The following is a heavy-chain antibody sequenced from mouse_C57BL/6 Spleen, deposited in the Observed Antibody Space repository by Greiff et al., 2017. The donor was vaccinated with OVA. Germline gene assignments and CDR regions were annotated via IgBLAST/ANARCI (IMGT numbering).Heavy chain of an antibody. CDR3: ARERGYGNYSFYWYFDV. Sequence: VQLQQSGAELVRPGSSVKLSCKASGYTFTSYWMHWVKQRPIQGLEWIGNIDPSDSETHYNQKFKDKATLTVDKSSSTAYMQLSSLTSEDSAVYYCARERGYGNYSFYWYFDVWGTGTTVTVSS. CDR1: GYTFTSYW. V-gene: IGHV1-52*01. J-gene: IGHJ1*03. D-gene: IGHD2-1*01. CDR2: IDPSDSET.